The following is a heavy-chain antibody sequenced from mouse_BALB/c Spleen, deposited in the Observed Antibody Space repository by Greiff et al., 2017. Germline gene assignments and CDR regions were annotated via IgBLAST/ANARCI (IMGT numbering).Heavy chain of an antibody. J-gene: IGHJ4*01. CDR1: GYAFSSYW. CDR3: ARASITTATEAMDY. V-gene: IGHV1-80*01. Sequence: QVQLQQSGAELVRPGSSVKISCKASGYAFSSYWMNWVKQRPGQGLEWIGQIYPGDGDTNYNGKFKGKATLTADKSSSTAYMQLSSLTSEDSAVYFCARASITTATEAMDYWGQGTSVTVSS. CDR2: IYPGDGDT. D-gene: IGHD1-2*01.